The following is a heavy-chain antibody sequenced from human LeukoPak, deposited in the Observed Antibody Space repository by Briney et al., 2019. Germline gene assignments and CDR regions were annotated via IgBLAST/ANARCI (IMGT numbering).Heavy chain of an antibody. CDR2: IYYRGST. Sequence: PSETLSLTCTVSGVSISSNYWSWIRQPPGKGLEWIGNIYYRGSTNYSPSLKSRVTISLDTSKNQFPLKLRSVTAADTAVYYCAREGSYNSGWYLDYWGQGTLVTVSS. D-gene: IGHD6-19*01. V-gene: IGHV4-59*01. CDR1: GVSISSNY. CDR3: AREGSYNSGWYLDY. J-gene: IGHJ4*02.